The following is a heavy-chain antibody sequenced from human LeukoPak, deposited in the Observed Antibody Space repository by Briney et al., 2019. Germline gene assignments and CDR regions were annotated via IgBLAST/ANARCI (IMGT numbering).Heavy chain of an antibody. CDR1: GGSISSGDYY. D-gene: IGHD2-2*01. CDR3: ARVFWKPAAIWFDP. J-gene: IGHJ5*02. CDR2: IYYSGST. Sequence: SETLSLTCTVSGGSISSGDYYWSWIRQPPGKGLEWIGYIYYSGSTYYNPSLESRVTISVDTSKNQFSLKLSSVTAADTAVYYCARVFWKPAAIWFDPWGQGTLVTVSS. V-gene: IGHV4-30-4*08.